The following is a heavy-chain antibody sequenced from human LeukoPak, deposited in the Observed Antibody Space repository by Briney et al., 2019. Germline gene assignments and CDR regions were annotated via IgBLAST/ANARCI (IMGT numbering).Heavy chain of an antibody. J-gene: IGHJ4*02. Sequence: GGSLRLSCAASGFTFSSYAMTWVRQAPGKGLEWVSTISGSTGRTYYADSVKGRFTISRDNSKNTLYLQMNSLRAEDTALYYCARDGDRTVTTTTAPDYWGQGTLVTVSS. D-gene: IGHD4-17*01. V-gene: IGHV3-23*01. CDR3: ARDGDRTVTTTTAPDY. CDR1: GFTFSSYA. CDR2: ISGSTGRT.